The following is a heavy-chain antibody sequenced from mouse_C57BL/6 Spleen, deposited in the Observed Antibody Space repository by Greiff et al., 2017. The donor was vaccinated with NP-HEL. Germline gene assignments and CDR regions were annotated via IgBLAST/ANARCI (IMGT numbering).Heavy chain of an antibody. D-gene: IGHD1-1*01. CDR3: ARGLYYYGSGWYFDV. CDR1: GFTFSDYG. CDR2: ISSGSSTI. J-gene: IGHJ1*03. V-gene: IGHV5-17*01. Sequence: EVHLVESGGGLVKPGGSLKLSCAASGFTFSDYGMHWVRQAPEKGLEWVAYISSGSSTIYYADTVKGRFTISRDNAKNTLFLQMTSLRSEDTAMYYCARGLYYYGSGWYFDVWGTGTTVTVSS.